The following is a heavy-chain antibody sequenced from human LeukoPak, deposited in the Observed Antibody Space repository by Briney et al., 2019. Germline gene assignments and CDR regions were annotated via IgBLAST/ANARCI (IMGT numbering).Heavy chain of an antibody. D-gene: IGHD3-9*01. V-gene: IGHV3-30-3*01. CDR1: GFTFSRYA. J-gene: IGHJ4*02. CDR2: ISYDGSNK. CDR3: ARDRVYYDILTGSYDY. Sequence: PGGSLRLFCAASGFTFSRYAMHWVRQAPGKGLEWVAVISYDGSNKYYADSVKGRFTISRDNSKNTLYLQMNSLRVEDTAVYYCARDRVYYDILTGSYDYWGQGTLVTVSS.